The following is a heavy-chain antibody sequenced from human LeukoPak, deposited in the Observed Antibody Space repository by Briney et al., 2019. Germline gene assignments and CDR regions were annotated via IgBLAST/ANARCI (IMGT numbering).Heavy chain of an antibody. D-gene: IGHD3-16*01. Sequence: ASAKDSRKASGYTFTSYGISWVRQAPRQGLEWMGWISAYNGNTNYAQKLQGRVTMPTDTSTSTAYMELRSLRSDDTAVYYCAREGTITFGGVTLTAPVYWGQGTLVTVSS. CDR2: ISAYNGNT. CDR3: AREGTITFGGVTLTAPVY. J-gene: IGHJ4*02. CDR1: GYTFTSYG. V-gene: IGHV1-18*01.